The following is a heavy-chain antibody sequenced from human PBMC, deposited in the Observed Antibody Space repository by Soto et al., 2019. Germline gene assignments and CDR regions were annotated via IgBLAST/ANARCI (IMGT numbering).Heavy chain of an antibody. D-gene: IGHD3-10*01. J-gene: IGHJ5*02. CDR2: ISSSSSYI. Sequence: EVQLVESGGGLVKPGGSLRLSCAASGFTFSSYSMNWVRQAPGKGLEWVSSISSSSSYIYYADSVKGRVTIARDNAKNSLDLQTNSRSAEDTAVYYCATGGKGYYGSGPNSIEPWGQGTLVTVSS. CDR1: GFTFSSYS. V-gene: IGHV3-21*01. CDR3: ATGGKGYYGSGPNSIEP.